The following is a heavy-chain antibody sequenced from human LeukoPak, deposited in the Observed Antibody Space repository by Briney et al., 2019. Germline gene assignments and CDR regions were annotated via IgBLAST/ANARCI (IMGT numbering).Heavy chain of an antibody. CDR1: GYTFTCYY. CDR3: ARGDYYDSSGYYYYFDY. D-gene: IGHD3-22*01. CDR2: INPNSGGT. V-gene: IGHV1-2*04. J-gene: IGHJ4*02. Sequence: ASVKVSCKASGYTFTCYYMHWVRQAPGQGLEWMGWINPNSGGTNYAQKFQGWVTMTRDTSISTAYMELSRLRSDDTAVYYCARGDYYDSSGYYYYFDYWGQGTLVTVSS.